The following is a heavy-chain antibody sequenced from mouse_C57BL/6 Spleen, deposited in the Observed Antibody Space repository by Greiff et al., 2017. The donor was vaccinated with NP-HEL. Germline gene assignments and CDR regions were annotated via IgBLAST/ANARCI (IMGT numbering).Heavy chain of an antibody. CDR3: AGSVCNNDVEDAMDY. CDR1: GYTFTSYT. Sequence: QVQLKQSGAELARPGASVKMSCKASGYTFTSYTMHWVKQRPGKGLEWIGYINPSSGYTKYNQKFKGKATLTVDKSSSTAYMQLSSLTSEDSAVYYCAGSVCNNDVEDAMDYWGQGTSLTVSS. J-gene: IGHJ4*01. CDR2: INPSSGYT. V-gene: IGHV1-4*01. D-gene: IGHD1-3*01.